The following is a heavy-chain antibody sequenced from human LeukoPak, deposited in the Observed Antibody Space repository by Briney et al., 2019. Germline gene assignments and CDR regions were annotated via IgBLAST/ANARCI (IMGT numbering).Heavy chain of an antibody. V-gene: IGHV1-2*02. J-gene: IGHJ4*02. CDR3: ARATSLAAAGFSFDY. CDR1: GYTFTGYY. Sequence: ASVKVSCKASGYTFTGYYMHWVRQAPGQGLEWMGWINPNSGGTNYAQKFQGRVTMTRDTSISTAYMELSRLRSDDTAVYYCARATSLAAAGFSFDYWGQGTLVTVSS. CDR2: INPNSGGT. D-gene: IGHD6-13*01.